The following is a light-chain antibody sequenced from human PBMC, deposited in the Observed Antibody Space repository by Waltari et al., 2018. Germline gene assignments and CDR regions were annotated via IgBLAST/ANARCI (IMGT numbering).Light chain of an antibody. J-gene: IGKJ5*01. CDR2: WAS. V-gene: IGKV4-1*01. CDR3: HHYYIPPLT. CDR1: QSLLYNSNSKNY. Sequence: DIVMTQSPDSLAVSLGERATIHCKSSQSLLYNSNSKNYIAWYQHKPGQPPKLLIYWASIRASGVPDRFSGRGSGTDFTLTISSLQAEDVAVYYCHHYYIPPLTFGQGTRLEI.